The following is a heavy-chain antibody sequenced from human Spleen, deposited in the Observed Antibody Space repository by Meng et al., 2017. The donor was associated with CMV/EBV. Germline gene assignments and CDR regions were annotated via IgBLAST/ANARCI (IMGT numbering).Heavy chain of an antibody. CDR3: ARERGSVTIFGVVASGGMDV. V-gene: IGHV3-74*01. CDR1: GFTFSSYW. CDR2: INSDGSST. Sequence: GGSLRLSCAASGFTFSSYWMHWVRQAPGKGLMWVSRINSDGSSTSYADSVKGRFTISRDNAKNTLYLQMNSLRAEDTAVYYCARERGSVTIFGVVASGGMDVWGQGTTVTVSS. D-gene: IGHD3-3*01. J-gene: IGHJ6*02.